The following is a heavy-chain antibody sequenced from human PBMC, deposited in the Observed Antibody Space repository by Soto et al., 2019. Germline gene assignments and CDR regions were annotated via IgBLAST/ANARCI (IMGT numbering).Heavy chain of an antibody. CDR3: ARRGDEYCTSSSCYPLGGDHYGMDV. V-gene: IGHV5-10-1*01. J-gene: IGHJ6*02. D-gene: IGHD2-2*01. CDR2: IDPSDSYS. CDR1: GYTFTNFW. Sequence: PGESLKISCRGSGYTFTNFWITWVRQMPGKGLEWIGRIDPSDSYSKYSPSFQGHVTISTDKSISTVYLQWSSLEASDTAMYYCARRGDEYCTSSSCYPLGGDHYGMDVWGQGTTVTVSS.